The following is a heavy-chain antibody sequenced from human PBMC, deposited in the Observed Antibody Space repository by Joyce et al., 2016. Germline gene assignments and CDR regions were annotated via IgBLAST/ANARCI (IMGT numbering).Heavy chain of an antibody. Sequence: QLVESGGGVVKPGGSLSLSCEASGATFRRWSSSWFRQAPGKGLEWVAAISGTSYYIFHAETVRGRFTVSRDNAKKTLYLQMNSLRAEDSAVFYCARGGISYYYAMDVWGQGTTVTVSS. CDR2: ISGTSYYI. D-gene: IGHD3-16*01. CDR1: GATFRRWS. CDR3: ARGGISYYYAMDV. V-gene: IGHV3-21*01. J-gene: IGHJ6*02.